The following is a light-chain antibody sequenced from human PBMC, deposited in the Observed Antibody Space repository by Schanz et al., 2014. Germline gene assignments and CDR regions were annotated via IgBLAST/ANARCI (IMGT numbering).Light chain of an antibody. CDR1: SSDVGGHDY. J-gene: IGLJ2*01. CDR2: QVT. CDR3: SSHASNNPRVV. Sequence: QSALTQPPSASGAPGQSVTISCTGTSSDVGGHDYVSWYQHHPGKAPKVMIYQVTKRPSGVPDRFSGSKSGNTASLTVSGLQDEDEADYYCSSHASNNPRVVFGGGTKLTVL. V-gene: IGLV2-8*01.